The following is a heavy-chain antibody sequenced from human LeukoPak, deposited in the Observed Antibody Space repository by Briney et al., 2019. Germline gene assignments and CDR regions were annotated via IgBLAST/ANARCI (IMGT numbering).Heavy chain of an antibody. CDR1: GFTFNTSA. J-gene: IGHJ4*02. Sequence: PGGSLRLSCVASGFTFNTSAMHWFRQAPGKGLEWVAIISYAGSPKYYADSVKGRFTISRDNSKNTLYLQMNSLRAEDTAVYYCARWSRGYSYGGKRYYFDYWGQGTLVTVSS. V-gene: IGHV3-30*04. D-gene: IGHD5-18*01. CDR2: ISYAGSPK. CDR3: ARWSRGYSYGGKRYYFDY.